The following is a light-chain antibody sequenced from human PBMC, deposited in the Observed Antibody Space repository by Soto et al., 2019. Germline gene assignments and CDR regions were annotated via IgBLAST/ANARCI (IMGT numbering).Light chain of an antibody. CDR2: AAS. CDR1: QSISSY. Sequence: DIQMTQSPSSLSASVGDRVTITCRASQSISSYLNWYQQKPGKAPKLLIYAASSLQGGVPSRFSGSGSGTDFTLTISSLQPEDFATYYCQHTYSTLWTFGQGTKVELK. V-gene: IGKV1-39*01. J-gene: IGKJ1*01. CDR3: QHTYSTLWT.